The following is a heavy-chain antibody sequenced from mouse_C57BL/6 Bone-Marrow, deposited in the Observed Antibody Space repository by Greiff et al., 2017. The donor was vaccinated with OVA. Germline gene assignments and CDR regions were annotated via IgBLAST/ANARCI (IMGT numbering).Heavy chain of an antibody. CDR3: SRSPRDHWYFDD. D-gene: IGHD2-13*01. CDR1: GYTFTSYW. CDR2: IHPNSGST. V-gene: IGHV1-64*01. Sequence: QVQLQQPGAELVKPGASVKLSCKASGYTFTSYWMHWVKQRPGQGLEWIGMIHPNSGSTNYNEKFKSKATLTVDKSSSTAYMQLSSLTSEDSAVYYCSRSPRDHWYFDDWGTGTTVTVSA. J-gene: IGHJ1*03.